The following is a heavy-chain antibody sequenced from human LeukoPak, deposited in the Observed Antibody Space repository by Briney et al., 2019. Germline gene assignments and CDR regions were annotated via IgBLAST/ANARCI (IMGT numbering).Heavy chain of an antibody. D-gene: IGHD6-13*01. J-gene: IGHJ4*02. CDR2: INHSGST. Sequence: SETLSLTCAVYNGSLSGYYWSWIRQPPGKGLEWIGEINHSGSTNYNPSLESRVTISVDTSKNQLSLRLSSVTAADTAVYFCAGPAAAGQFDYWGQGTLVTVSS. V-gene: IGHV4-34*01. CDR1: NGSLSGYY. CDR3: AGPAAAGQFDY.